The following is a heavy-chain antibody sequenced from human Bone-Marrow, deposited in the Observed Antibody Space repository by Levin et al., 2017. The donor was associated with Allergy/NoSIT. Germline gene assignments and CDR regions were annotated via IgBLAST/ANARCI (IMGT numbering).Heavy chain of an antibody. V-gene: IGHV3-21*01. CDR2: ISSKNNI. CDR3: ARIDSGTYYGSIDY. Sequence: LSLTCAASGFSFSSSTMNWVRQAPGKGLECISSISSKNNIYSADSVKGRFTVSRDNAKNSLYLQMNSLRAEDTAVYYCARIDSGTYYGSIDYWGQGTLVTVSS. CDR1: GFSFSSST. J-gene: IGHJ4*02. D-gene: IGHD1-26*01.